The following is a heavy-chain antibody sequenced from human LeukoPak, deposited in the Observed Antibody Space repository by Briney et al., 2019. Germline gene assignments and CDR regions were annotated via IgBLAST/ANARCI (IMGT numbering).Heavy chain of an antibody. D-gene: IGHD3-22*01. Sequence: GGSLRLSCAASGFTFSSYWMHWVRQAPGKGLVWASHINTDGSYTRYADSVKGRFTIARDNAKSTLYLQMNSLRAEDTAVYYCAKGDSSGYNVNQAWGQGTLVTVSS. V-gene: IGHV3-74*01. CDR2: INTDGSYT. CDR1: GFTFSSYW. CDR3: AKGDSSGYNVNQA. J-gene: IGHJ5*02.